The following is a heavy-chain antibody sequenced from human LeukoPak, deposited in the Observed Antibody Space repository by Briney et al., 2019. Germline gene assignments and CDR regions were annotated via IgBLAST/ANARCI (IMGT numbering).Heavy chain of an antibody. D-gene: IGHD3-22*01. J-gene: IGHJ4*02. CDR1: GFTVSSNY. Sequence: GGSLRLSCAASGFTVSSNYRSWVRQAPGKGLVWVSRINSGGTTTNYADSVKGRFTISRDNAKNTLYLQMNSLKAEDTAVYYCGRETYTYDTSGPDHWGQGTLLTVSS. CDR3: GRETYTYDTSGPDH. CDR2: INSGGTTT. V-gene: IGHV3-74*01.